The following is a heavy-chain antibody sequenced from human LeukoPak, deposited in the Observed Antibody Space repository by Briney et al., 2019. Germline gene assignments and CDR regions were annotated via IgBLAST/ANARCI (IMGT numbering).Heavy chain of an antibody. CDR2: IIPILGIA. CDR1: GGTFSNYA. Sequence: ASVKVSCNASGGTFSNYAITWVRQAPGQGLEWMGRIIPILGIANYAQKFQGRVTITADKSTSTAYMELSSLRSEDTAVYYCARDITTTEFDYWGQGTLVTVSS. D-gene: IGHD4-17*01. CDR3: ARDITTTEFDY. J-gene: IGHJ4*02. V-gene: IGHV1-69*04.